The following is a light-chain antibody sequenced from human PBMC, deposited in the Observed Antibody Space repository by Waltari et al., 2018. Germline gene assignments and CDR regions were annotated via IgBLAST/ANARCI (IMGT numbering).Light chain of an antibody. V-gene: IGKV3-20*01. J-gene: IGKJ2*01. CDR1: QSVSSNY. Sequence: EIVLTQSPGTLSLSPGERATLSCRASQSVSSNYLAWYQQRPGQAPRLLIHGSSSRATGIPDRCSGSGSGTDFTLTISRLEPEDLAVYYCQQYGRSWNTFGQGTKLEIK. CDR2: GSS. CDR3: QQYGRSWNT.